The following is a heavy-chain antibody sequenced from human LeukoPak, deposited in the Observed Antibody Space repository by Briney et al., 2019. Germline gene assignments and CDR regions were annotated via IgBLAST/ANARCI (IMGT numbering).Heavy chain of an antibody. V-gene: IGHV3-23*01. D-gene: IGHD2-15*01. CDR1: GFTVSSNY. CDR3: ARYRSGGGGYYSGLDH. J-gene: IGHJ4*02. CDR2: TSGSGDIT. Sequence: GGSLRLSCAASGFTVSSNYMSWVRQAPGKGLEWVSRTSGSGDITYYADSVKGRFTISRTNSKNTLYLQMNSLRAEDTAVYYCARYRSGGGGYYSGLDHWGQGALVAVSS.